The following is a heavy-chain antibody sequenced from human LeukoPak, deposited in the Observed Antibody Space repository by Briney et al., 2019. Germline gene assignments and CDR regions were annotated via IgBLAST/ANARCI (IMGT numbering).Heavy chain of an antibody. CDR2: IIPIFGTA. V-gene: IGHV1-69*05. D-gene: IGHD2-21*01. CDR3: ARVLSHYSSYNWFDP. Sequence: ASVKVSCKASGGTFSSYAISWARQAPGQGLEWMGGIIPIFGTANYAQKFQGRVTITTDESTSTAYMELSSLRSEDTAVYYCARVLSHYSSYNWFDPWGQGTLVTVSS. J-gene: IGHJ5*02. CDR1: GGTFSSYA.